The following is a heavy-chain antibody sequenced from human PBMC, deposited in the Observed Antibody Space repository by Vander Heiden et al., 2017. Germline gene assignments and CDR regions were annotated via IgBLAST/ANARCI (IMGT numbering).Heavy chain of an antibody. Sequence: QVQLVESGGGVVQPGRSLRPSCAASGFTFSSYAMHWVRQAPGKGLEWVAVISYDGSNKYYADSVKGRFTISRDNSKNTLYLQMNSLRAEDTAVYYCATRDIVVVVAASGYYGMDVWGQGTTVTVSS. CDR3: ATRDIVVVVAASGYYGMDV. V-gene: IGHV3-30-3*01. CDR2: ISYDGSNK. CDR1: GFTFSSYA. J-gene: IGHJ6*02. D-gene: IGHD2-15*01.